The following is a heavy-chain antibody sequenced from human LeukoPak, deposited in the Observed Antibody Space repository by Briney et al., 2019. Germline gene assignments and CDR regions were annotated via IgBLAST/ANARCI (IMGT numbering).Heavy chain of an antibody. D-gene: IGHD5-12*01. Sequence: GRSLRLSCAASGFTFSSYGMHWVRQAPGKGLEWVASISNDGSNKYYAESVKGRCTISRDNFKNTVLLQVNSLRAEDMAVYYCTKGRNSGYEYYYGMDVWGQGTTVTVSS. CDR1: GFTFSSYG. CDR2: ISNDGSNK. V-gene: IGHV3-30*18. J-gene: IGHJ6*02. CDR3: TKGRNSGYEYYYGMDV.